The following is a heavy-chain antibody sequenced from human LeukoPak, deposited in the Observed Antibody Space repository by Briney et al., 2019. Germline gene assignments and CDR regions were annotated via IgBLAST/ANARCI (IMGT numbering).Heavy chain of an antibody. J-gene: IGHJ3*02. D-gene: IGHD3-22*01. CDR2: IYTSGST. CDR3: ARDSGGVVVIPFDI. Sequence: PSETLSLTRTVSGGFISSGSYYWSWIRQPAGKGLEWIVRIYTSGSTNYNPSLKSRVTISVDTSKNQFSLKLSSVTAADTAVYYCARDSGGVVVIPFDIWGQGTMVTVSS. CDR1: GGFISSGSYY. V-gene: IGHV4-61*02.